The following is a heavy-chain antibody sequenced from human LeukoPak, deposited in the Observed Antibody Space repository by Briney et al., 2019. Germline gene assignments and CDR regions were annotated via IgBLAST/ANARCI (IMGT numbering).Heavy chain of an antibody. CDR1: GFTFSDYW. CDR2: IRQDGGEK. CDR3: ARDGTAAGLYFDL. D-gene: IGHD6-13*01. Sequence: GGSLRLSCAVSGFTFSDYWMNWVRQAPGKGLEWLASIRQDGGEKSYVDSVKGRFTISRDNTKRSLYLQMSSLRAEDTAVYYCARDGTAAGLYFDLWGQGTLVTVSS. J-gene: IGHJ4*01. V-gene: IGHV3-7*01.